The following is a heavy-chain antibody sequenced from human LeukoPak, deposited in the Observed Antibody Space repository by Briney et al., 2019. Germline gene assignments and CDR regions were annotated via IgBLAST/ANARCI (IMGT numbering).Heavy chain of an antibody. CDR2: IYSGGST. J-gene: IGHJ4*02. Sequence: PGGSLRLSCAASGFTVSSNYMSWVRQAPGKGLEWVSVIYSGGSTYYADSVKGRFTISRDNSKNTLYLQMNSLRAEDTAVYYCARDSDKVATLDYWGQGTLVTVSS. CDR3: ARDSDKVATLDY. D-gene: IGHD5-12*01. V-gene: IGHV3-53*01. CDR1: GFTVSSNY.